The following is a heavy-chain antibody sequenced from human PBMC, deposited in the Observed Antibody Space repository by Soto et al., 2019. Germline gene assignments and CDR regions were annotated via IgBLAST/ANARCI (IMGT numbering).Heavy chain of an antibody. CDR2: IYSGGST. CDR1: GFTVSSNY. CDR3: ARGKSDSGYDGVFYY. J-gene: IGHJ4*02. D-gene: IGHD5-12*01. Sequence: PGGSLRLSCAASGFTVSSNYMSWVRQAPGKGLEWVSVIYSGGSTYYADSVKGRFTISRDNSKNTLYLQMNSLRAEDTAVYYCARGKSDSGYDGVFYYWGQGTLVTVSS. V-gene: IGHV3-53*01.